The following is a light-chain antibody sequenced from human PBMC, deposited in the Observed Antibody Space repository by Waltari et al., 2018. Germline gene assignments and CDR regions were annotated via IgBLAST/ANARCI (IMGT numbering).Light chain of an antibody. CDR1: KLGHKY. Sequence: SYELTQPPSVSVSPGQTASITCSGDKLGHKYASWYQQKAGQSPVLVLYQDTRRTSGNPDRFSGSHTGSTATLTISGTQAMDEADYYCQGWDSSTGEVFGGGTKLTVL. J-gene: IGLJ3*02. V-gene: IGLV3-1*01. CDR2: QDT. CDR3: QGWDSSTGEV.